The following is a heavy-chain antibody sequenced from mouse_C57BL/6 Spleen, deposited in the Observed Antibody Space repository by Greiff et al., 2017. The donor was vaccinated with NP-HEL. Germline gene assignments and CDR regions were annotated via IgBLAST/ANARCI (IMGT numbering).Heavy chain of an antibody. J-gene: IGHJ3*01. Sequence: DVQLQESGAELVRPGASVKLSCTASGFNIKDDYMHWVKQRPEHGLEWIGWIDPENGDTEYASKFQGKATITADTSSTTAYLQLSSLTSEDTAVYYCNTPFAYWGQGTLVTVSA. CDR1: GFNIKDDY. CDR3: NTPFAY. CDR2: IDPENGDT. V-gene: IGHV14-4*01.